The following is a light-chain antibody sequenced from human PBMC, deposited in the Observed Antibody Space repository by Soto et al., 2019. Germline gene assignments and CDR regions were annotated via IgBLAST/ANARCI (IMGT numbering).Light chain of an antibody. J-gene: IGKJ2*01. Sequence: DIQMTQSPSSLSASIGDKVTITCRASQDISTYFNWYQQKPGRAPKLLIYAASRLQTEVPSRFSGSGTGTDFTLTISSLHPEDFATYFCQQSYSNPYTFGQGTKVE. CDR3: QQSYSNPYT. CDR1: QDISTY. V-gene: IGKV1-39*01. CDR2: AAS.